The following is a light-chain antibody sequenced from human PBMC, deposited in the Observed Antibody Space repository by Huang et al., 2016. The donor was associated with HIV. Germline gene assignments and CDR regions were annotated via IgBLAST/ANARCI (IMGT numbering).Light chain of an antibody. CDR3: LQHHGYPRT. CDR2: AAS. V-gene: IGKV1-17*03. Sequence: DIQLTQSPSAMSASVGDRVSITCRASQDISNYLAWFQQKPGGAPKLRIYAASSWKSGVPSRFSGSRSGTKFTLTISSLQPEDFATYYCLQHHGYPRTFGQGTNV. CDR1: QDISNY. J-gene: IGKJ1*01.